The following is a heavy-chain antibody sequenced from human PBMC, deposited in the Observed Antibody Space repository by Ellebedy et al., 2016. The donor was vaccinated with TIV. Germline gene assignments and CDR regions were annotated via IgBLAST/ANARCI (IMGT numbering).Heavy chain of an antibody. Sequence: AASVKVSCKASGGSFSSYVISWVRQAPGQGLDWMGGIIPVLETPNYAQKFQGRLTVSADKSTNTAYMELSSLTSEDTAVYYCAADLASVGQWGQGTLVIVSS. CDR2: IIPVLETP. D-gene: IGHD1-26*01. CDR1: GGSFSSYV. J-gene: IGHJ1*01. V-gene: IGHV1-69*10. CDR3: AADLASVGQ.